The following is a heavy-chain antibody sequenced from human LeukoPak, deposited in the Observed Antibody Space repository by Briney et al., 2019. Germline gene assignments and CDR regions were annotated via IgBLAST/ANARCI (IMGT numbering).Heavy chain of an antibody. CDR1: GGSISSSSYY. V-gene: IGHV4-39*07. J-gene: IGHJ3*02. CDR3: AGFCSSTSCYFSSALDVFDI. D-gene: IGHD2-2*01. Sequence: PSETLSLTCTVSGGSISSSSYYWGWIRQPPGKGLEWIGSIYYSGSTYYNPSLKSRVTISVDTSKNQFSLKLSSVTAADTAVYYCAGFCSSTSCYFSSALDVFDIWGQGTMVTVSS. CDR2: IYYSGST.